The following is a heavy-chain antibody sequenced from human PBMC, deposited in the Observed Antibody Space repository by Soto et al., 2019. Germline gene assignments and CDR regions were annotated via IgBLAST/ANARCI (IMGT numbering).Heavy chain of an antibody. D-gene: IGHD2-2*01. CDR2: ISNSGNTI. Sequence: QVQLVESGGGLVKPGGSLRLSCAASGFTFSDYYMTWIRQAPGKGLEWVSYISNSGNTIYYADSVKGRFTISRDNAKNSLYLQMNSLRAEDTAVYYCARDPSGRASSPNWYYFDYWGQGTLVTVSS. CDR3: ARDPSGRASSPNWYYFDY. V-gene: IGHV3-11*01. CDR1: GFTFSDYY. J-gene: IGHJ4*02.